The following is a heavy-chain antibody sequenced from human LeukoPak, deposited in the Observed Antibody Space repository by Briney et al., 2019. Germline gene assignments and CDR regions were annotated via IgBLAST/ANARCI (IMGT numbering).Heavy chain of an antibody. Sequence: GASVKVSCKASGYTFTGYYMHWVRQAPGQGLEWMGWIKPNSGGTNYAQKFQGRVTMTRDTSISTAYMELSRLRSDDTAVYYCAREAAGSSTSCYPDYWGQGTLVTVSS. J-gene: IGHJ4*02. V-gene: IGHV1-2*02. CDR2: IKPNSGGT. CDR1: GYTFTGYY. D-gene: IGHD2-2*01. CDR3: AREAAGSSTSCYPDY.